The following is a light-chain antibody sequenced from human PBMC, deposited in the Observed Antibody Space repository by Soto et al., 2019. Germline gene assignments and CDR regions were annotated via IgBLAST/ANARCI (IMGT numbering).Light chain of an antibody. CDR1: QSVSSSY. Sequence: EIVLTQSPGTLSLSPGERATLSCRASQSVSSSYLAWYQQKPGQAPRLLIYGASSRATGIPDRFSGSGSGTDFTLTISRLETEDFAAYYCQQYGSSSWTFGQGTKVDIK. J-gene: IGKJ1*01. CDR2: GAS. V-gene: IGKV3-20*01. CDR3: QQYGSSSWT.